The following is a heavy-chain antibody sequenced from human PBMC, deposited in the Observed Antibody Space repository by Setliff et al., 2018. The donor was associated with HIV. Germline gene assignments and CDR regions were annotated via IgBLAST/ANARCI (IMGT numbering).Heavy chain of an antibody. D-gene: IGHD6-13*01. Sequence: SGPTLVNPTQTLTLTCTFSGFSLTTSGVGVGWIRQPPGEALEWLALIYWNDDKRYNLSLKSRLTVTKDTSKKEVVVTMTNMDPVDTATYYCAHNRDHSAGPYFYDYWGQGTRVTVSS. CDR1: GFSLTTSGVG. CDR3: AHNRDHSAGPYFYDY. CDR2: IYWNDDK. V-gene: IGHV2-5*01. J-gene: IGHJ4*02.